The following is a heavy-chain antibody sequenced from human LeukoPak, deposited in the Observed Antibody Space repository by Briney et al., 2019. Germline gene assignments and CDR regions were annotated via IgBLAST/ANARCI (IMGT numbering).Heavy chain of an antibody. V-gene: IGHV4-34*01. CDR2: IYHSGST. D-gene: IGHD3-10*01. CDR1: GGSFSGYY. CDR3: SRAGFGESRLTGLAYYYFHKGR. J-gene: IGHJ6*03. Sequence: SETLSLTCAVYGGSFSGYYWSWVRQPPGKGLEWIGEIYHSGSTNYNLSLKSRVTISVDKSKNQFSLKLSSVTAADTAVYYCSRAGFGESRLTGLAYYYFHKGRWGKGTKVTGSS.